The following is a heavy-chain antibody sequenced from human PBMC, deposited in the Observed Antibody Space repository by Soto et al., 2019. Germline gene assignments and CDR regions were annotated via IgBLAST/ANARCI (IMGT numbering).Heavy chain of an antibody. J-gene: IGHJ3*02. Sequence: ASVKVSCKASGGTFSSYTISWVRQAPGQGLEWMGRIIPILGIANYAQKFQGRVTITADKSTSTACMELSSLRSEDTAVYSCASTVAGTSTAFDIWGPGTRGT. D-gene: IGHD6-19*01. CDR3: ASTVAGTSTAFDI. V-gene: IGHV1-69*02. CDR2: IIPILGIA. CDR1: GGTFSSYT.